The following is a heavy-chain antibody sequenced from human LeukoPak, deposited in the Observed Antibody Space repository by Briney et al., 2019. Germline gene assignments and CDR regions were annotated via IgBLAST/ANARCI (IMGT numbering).Heavy chain of an antibody. J-gene: IGHJ4*02. CDR3: ARGAWTAYYFGY. Sequence: GGSLRLSCAASGFTFSSYYWMHWVRQAPGKGLVWLSRIKSDEITTNYADSVKGRLTISRDNAKNTLYLQMNSLRAEDTAVYYCARGAWTAYYFGYWGQGTLVTVSS. D-gene: IGHD3/OR15-3a*01. CDR2: IKSDEITT. CDR1: GFTFSSYYW. V-gene: IGHV3-74*01.